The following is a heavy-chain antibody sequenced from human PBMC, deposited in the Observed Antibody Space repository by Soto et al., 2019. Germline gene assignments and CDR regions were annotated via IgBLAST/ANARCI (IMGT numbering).Heavy chain of an antibody. CDR3: ASNYYDSSGYYYGDYYYGMDV. CDR2: IYHSGST. Sequence: SETPSPTCAVSGCSISSGGYSWSWIRQPPRQGLERIGYIYHSGSTYYNQSLKSRVTISVDRSKNQFSLKLSSVTAADTAVYYCASNYYDSSGYYYGDYYYGMDVWGQGTTVTVSS. V-gene: IGHV4-30-2*01. J-gene: IGHJ6*02. D-gene: IGHD3-22*01. CDR1: GCSISSGGYS.